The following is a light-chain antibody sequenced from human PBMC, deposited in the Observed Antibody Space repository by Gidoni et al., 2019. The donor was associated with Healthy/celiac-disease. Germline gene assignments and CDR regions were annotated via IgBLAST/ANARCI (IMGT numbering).Light chain of an antibody. CDR2: DAS. Sequence: EIVLTQSPATLSLSPGDRATRSCRASQSVSSYLAWYQQKPGQAPRLLIYDASNRATGIPARCSGSGSGTDFTLTISRLEPEDFEVYYCQQRSNWLITFGQGTRLEIK. CDR1: QSVSSY. J-gene: IGKJ5*01. CDR3: QQRSNWLIT. V-gene: IGKV3-11*01.